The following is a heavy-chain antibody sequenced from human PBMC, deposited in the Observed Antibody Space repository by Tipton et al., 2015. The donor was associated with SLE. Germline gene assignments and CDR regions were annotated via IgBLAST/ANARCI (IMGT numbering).Heavy chain of an antibody. CDR1: GFTFSSYA. D-gene: IGHD3-16*01. Sequence: SLRLSCAASGFTFSSYAMTLVRQAPGKGLEWVSGISGLGGTTHYVDSVKGRFTISRNNSKNTLYLQIHSLRAEDAAVYYCARGIRWMDYCSHGTMVTDST. CDR3: ARGIRWMDY. CDR2: ISGLGGTT. J-gene: IGHJ4*01. V-gene: IGHV3-23*01.